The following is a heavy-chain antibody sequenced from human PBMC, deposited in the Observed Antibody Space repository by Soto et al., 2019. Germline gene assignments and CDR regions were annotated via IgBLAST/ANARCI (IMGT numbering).Heavy chain of an antibody. Sequence: LRLSCVASGFTLSSYWISWVRQCPGKGLEWVANIKQDGSEKYYVDSVKGRFTISRDNAKNSLFLQMNSLRAEDTAVYYCARRYSSSWSGFDPWGQGTLVTVSS. V-gene: IGHV3-7*01. D-gene: IGHD6-13*01. CDR2: IKQDGSEK. CDR3: ARRYSSSWSGFDP. CDR1: GFTLSSYW. J-gene: IGHJ5*02.